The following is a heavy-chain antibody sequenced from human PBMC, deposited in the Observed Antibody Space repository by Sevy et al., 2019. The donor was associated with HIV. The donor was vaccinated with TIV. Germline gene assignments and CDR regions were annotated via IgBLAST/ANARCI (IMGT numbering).Heavy chain of an antibody. CDR2: IIPIFGTA. Sequence: ASVKVSCKASGGTFSSYGISWVRQAPGQGLEWMGGIIPIFGTANYAQKFQGRVTITADESTSTAYMELSSLRSEDTAMYYCARSTQSWSSSSSNSFDYWGQGTLVTVSS. CDR3: ARSTQSWSSSSSNSFDY. D-gene: IGHD6-6*01. V-gene: IGHV1-69*13. J-gene: IGHJ4*02. CDR1: GGTFSSYG.